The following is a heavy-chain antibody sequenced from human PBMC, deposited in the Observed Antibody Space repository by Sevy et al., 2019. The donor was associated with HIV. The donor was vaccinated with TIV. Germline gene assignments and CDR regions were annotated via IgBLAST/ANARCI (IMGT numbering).Heavy chain of an antibody. CDR2: ISSSSSTI. J-gene: IGHJ6*02. CDR1: GFTFSSYS. CDR3: ARASSPYDFWSGYYYYYYGMDV. V-gene: IGHV3-48*02. D-gene: IGHD3-3*01. Sequence: GESLKISCAASGFTFSSYSMNWVRQAPGKGLEWVSYISSSSSTIYYADSVKGRFTISRDNAKNSLYLQMNSLRDEDTAVYYCARASSPYDFWSGYYYYYYGMDVWGQGTTVTVSS.